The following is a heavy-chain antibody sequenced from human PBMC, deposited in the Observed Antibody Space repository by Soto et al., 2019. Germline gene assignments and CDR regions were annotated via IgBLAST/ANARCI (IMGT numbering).Heavy chain of an antibody. D-gene: IGHD2-2*01. Sequence: ASVKVSCKASGYTFSNYDINWVRQATGQGLEWMGWMNPSTGNTGYAQKFQGKVTMTRNMSISTAYMELSSLRSEDTAKYYCARVVRSVPDRRCSGHYGMEVWG. CDR3: ARVVRSVPDRRCSGHYGMEV. V-gene: IGHV1-8*01. J-gene: IGHJ6*02. CDR2: MNPSTGNT. CDR1: GYTFSNYD.